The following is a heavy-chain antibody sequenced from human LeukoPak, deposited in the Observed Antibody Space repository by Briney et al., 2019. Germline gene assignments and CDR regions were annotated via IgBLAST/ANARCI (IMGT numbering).Heavy chain of an antibody. V-gene: IGHV1-2*02. CDR3: AREGTTVTTALDY. J-gene: IGHJ4*02. CDR1: GYTFTGYY. Sequence: ASVKVSCKASGYTFTGYYMHWVRQAPGQGLEWMGWINPNSGGTNYAQKFQGRVTMTRDTSISTAYMELSRLRSDDTAVYYCAREGTTVTTALDYWGQGTPVTVPS. CDR2: INPNSGGT. D-gene: IGHD4-17*01.